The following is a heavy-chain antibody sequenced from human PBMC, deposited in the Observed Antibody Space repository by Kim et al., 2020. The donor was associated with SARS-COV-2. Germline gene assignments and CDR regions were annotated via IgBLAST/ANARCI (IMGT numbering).Heavy chain of an antibody. V-gene: IGHV3-53*01. D-gene: IGHD3-16*01. Sequence: YDAESVKGRFTISRDNSKNTLYLQMNSLRAEDTAVYYCARDGGGNDAFDIWGQGTMVTVSS. J-gene: IGHJ3*02. CDR3: ARDGGGNDAFDI.